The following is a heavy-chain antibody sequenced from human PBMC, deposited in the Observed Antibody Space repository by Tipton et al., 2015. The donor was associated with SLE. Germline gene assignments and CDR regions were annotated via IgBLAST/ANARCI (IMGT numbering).Heavy chain of an antibody. D-gene: IGHD2-2*01. CDR2: ISGSGGTT. CDR3: AKVEFYCSRPNCYPTYRYYYMDV. V-gene: IGHV3-23*01. Sequence: SLRLSCAGSGFIFSSFPMSWVRQAPGKGLEWVSTISGSGGTTYVADSVRGRFTISRDNSKNTLSLQMRSLRAEDTALYYCAKVEFYCSRPNCYPTYRYYYMDVWGSGTAVTISS. J-gene: IGHJ6*03. CDR1: GFIFSSFP.